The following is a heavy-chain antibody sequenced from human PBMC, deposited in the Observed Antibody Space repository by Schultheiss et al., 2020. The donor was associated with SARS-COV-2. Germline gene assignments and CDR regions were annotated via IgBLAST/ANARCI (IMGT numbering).Heavy chain of an antibody. CDR1: GYTFTGYY. CDR3: ARDLYVNGGYCSGGNCYWPSGY. D-gene: IGHD2-15*01. V-gene: IGHV1-18*04. Sequence: ASVKVSCKASGYTFTGYYMHWVRQAPGQGLEWMGWINTYNGNTNYAQKFQDRVTMTTDTSTRTAYMEVRSLRSDDTAVYYCARDLYVNGGYCSGGNCYWPSGYWGQGTLVTVSS. J-gene: IGHJ4*02. CDR2: INTYNGNT.